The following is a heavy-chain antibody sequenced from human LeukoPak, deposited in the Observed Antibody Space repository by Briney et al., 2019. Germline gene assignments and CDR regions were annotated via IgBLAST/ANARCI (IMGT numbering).Heavy chain of an antibody. V-gene: IGHV4-39*07. Sequence: PSETLSLTCTVSGGSINNGGYYWSWIRQPPGKGLEWIGSIYYTGTTYYNPSLKSRVTFSVDTSKNQFSLKLSPVTAADTAVYYCARSGQYSSYYYYYMDVWGKGTTVTVSS. CDR3: ARSGQYSSYYYYYMDV. CDR1: GGSINNGGYY. CDR2: IYYTGTT. D-gene: IGHD2-15*01. J-gene: IGHJ6*03.